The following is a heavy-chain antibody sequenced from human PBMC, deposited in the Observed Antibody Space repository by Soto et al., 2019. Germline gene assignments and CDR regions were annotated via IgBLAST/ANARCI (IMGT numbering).Heavy chain of an antibody. CDR2: INAGNGNT. V-gene: IGHV1-3*01. CDR3: AXXXIAVAGTANWFDP. J-gene: IGHJ5*02. Sequence: VKVSCKASGYTLTSYAMHWVRQAPGQRLEWMGWINAGNGNTKYSQKFQGRVTITRDTSASTAYMELSSLRSEDTAVYYCAXXXIAVAGTANWFDPWGQGTLVTVSS. CDR1: GYTLTSYA. D-gene: IGHD6-19*01.